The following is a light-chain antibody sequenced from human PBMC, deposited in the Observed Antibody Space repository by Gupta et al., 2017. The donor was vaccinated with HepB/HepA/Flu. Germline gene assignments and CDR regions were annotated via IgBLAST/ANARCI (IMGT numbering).Light chain of an antibody. CDR1: QTISSN. V-gene: IGKV3-15*01. CDR3: QQYNDCPPYT. CDR2: GAS. J-gene: IGKJ4*01. Sequence: EIVMTPSPAPLSVSPGERATLSCRASQTISSNLAWYQQKPGQPPRLLIYGASTRATGIPARFSGSGSGTEFTLIISSLQSEDFAVYYCQQYNDCPPYTFGGGTKVEIK.